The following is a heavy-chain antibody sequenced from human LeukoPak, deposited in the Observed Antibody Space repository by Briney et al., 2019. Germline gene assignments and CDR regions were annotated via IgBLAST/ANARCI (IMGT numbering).Heavy chain of an antibody. V-gene: IGHV3-21*01. CDR2: ISSSSSYI. J-gene: IGHJ4*02. CDR1: GFTFSSYS. Sequence: GGSLRLSCAASGFTFSSYSMNWVRQAPGKGLEWVSSISSSSSYIYYADSVKGRFTISRDNAKNSLYLQMNSLRAEDTAVYYCASSRLKAPLNEWGQGTLVTVSS. CDR3: ASSRLKAPLNE.